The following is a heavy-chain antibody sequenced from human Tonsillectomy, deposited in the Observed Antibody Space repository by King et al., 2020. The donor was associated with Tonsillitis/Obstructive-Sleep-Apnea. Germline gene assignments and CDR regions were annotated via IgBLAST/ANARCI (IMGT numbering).Heavy chain of an antibody. Sequence: VQLVESGGGVVQPGGSLRLSCAASGFTLRPYWMHWVRQAPGKGLVWVARINIDGSRTDYADSVKDRFIIFRDNAKNTVYLEMDRLRADDTAVYFCARDSETVTVDHWGQGTLVTVSS. CDR3: ARDSETVTVDH. CDR2: INIDGSRT. J-gene: IGHJ4*02. V-gene: IGHV3-74*01. D-gene: IGHD4-11*01. CDR1: GFTLRPYW.